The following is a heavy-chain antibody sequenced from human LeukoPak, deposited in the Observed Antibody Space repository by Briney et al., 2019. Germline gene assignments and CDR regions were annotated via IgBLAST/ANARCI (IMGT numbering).Heavy chain of an antibody. CDR2: INHSGST. V-gene: IGHV4-34*01. CDR1: GGSFSGYY. Sequence: PSETLSLTRAVYGGSFSGYYWSWIRQPPGKGLEWIGEINHSGSTNYNPSLKSRVTISVDTSKNQFSLKLSSVTAADTAVYYCARDPDPRNCSSTSCHPLDYWGQGTLVTVSS. D-gene: IGHD2-2*01. J-gene: IGHJ4*02. CDR3: ARDPDPRNCSSTSCHPLDY.